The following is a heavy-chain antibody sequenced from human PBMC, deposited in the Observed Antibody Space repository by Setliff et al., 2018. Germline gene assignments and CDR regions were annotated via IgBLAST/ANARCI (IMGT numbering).Heavy chain of an antibody. V-gene: IGHV5-51*01. J-gene: IGHJ4*02. Sequence: PGESLKISCQGSGYDFSMYWIGWVRQTPGRGLEWMGIISPEDSDVRYSPSFQGHVAISADKSVNMVYLQWSSLKASDTGTYYCARSRRDGYDSRGHYYGGPLYFDYWGQGTLVTSPQ. CDR1: GYDFSMYW. CDR2: ISPEDSDV. CDR3: ARSRRDGYDSRGHYYGGPLYFDY. D-gene: IGHD3-22*01.